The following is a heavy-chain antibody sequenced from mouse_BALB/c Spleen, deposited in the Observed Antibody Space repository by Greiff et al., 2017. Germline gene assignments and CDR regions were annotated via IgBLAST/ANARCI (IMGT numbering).Heavy chain of an antibody. Sequence: EVQLQESGGGLVQPGGSRKLSCAASGFTFSSFGMHWVRQAPEKGLEWVAYISSGSSTIYYADTVKGRFTISRDNPKNTLFLQMTSLRSEDTAMYYCARRKDYGSSYEDYAMDYWGQGTSVTVSS. CDR3: ARRKDYGSSYEDYAMDY. J-gene: IGHJ4*01. D-gene: IGHD1-1*01. CDR1: GFTFSSFG. CDR2: ISSGSSTI. V-gene: IGHV5-17*02.